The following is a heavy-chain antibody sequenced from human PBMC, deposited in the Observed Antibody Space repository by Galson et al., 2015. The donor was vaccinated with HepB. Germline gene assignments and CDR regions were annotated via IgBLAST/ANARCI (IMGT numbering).Heavy chain of an antibody. D-gene: IGHD3-16*01. CDR2: ISYDGSNK. Sequence: SLRLSCAASGFTFSGYGMHWVRQAPGKGLEWVAVISYDGSNKYYADSVKGRFTISRDNSKNTLYLQMNSLRAEDTAVYYCAKDGGAGYFELWGRGTLVTVSS. CDR1: GFTFSGYG. CDR3: AKDGGAGYFEL. J-gene: IGHJ2*01. V-gene: IGHV3-30*18.